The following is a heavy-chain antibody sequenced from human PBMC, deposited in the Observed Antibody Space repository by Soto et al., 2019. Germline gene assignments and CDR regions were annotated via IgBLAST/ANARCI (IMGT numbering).Heavy chain of an antibody. CDR1: GGSISSSSYY. Sequence: SETLSLTCTVSGGSISSSSYYWGWIRQPPGKGLEWIGSIYYSGSTNYNPSLKSRVTISVDTSKNQFSLKLSSVTAADTAVYYCARVGLVCISTSCYVPFDYWGQGTLVTVSS. CDR3: ARVGLVCISTSCYVPFDY. D-gene: IGHD2-2*01. V-gene: IGHV4-39*07. J-gene: IGHJ4*02. CDR2: IYYSGST.